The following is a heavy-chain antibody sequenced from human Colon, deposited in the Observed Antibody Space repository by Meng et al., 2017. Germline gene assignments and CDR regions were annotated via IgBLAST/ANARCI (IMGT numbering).Heavy chain of an antibody. CDR3: ARLYCSGGSCYTVDY. D-gene: IGHD2-15*01. CDR2: INTNTGNP. Sequence: VRLVQSWSELRKPGASVKVSCKASGYTFTSYAMNWVRQAPGQGLEWMGWINTNTGNPTYAQGFTGRFVFSLDTSVSTAYLQISSLKAADTAVYYCARLYCSGGSCYTVDYWGQGTLVTVSS. V-gene: IGHV7-4-1*02. J-gene: IGHJ4*02. CDR1: GYTFTSYA.